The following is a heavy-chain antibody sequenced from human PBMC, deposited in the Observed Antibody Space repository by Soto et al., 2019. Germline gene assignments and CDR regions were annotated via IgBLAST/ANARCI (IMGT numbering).Heavy chain of an antibody. CDR2: IYYSGST. CDR3: ATATFQVPFDP. V-gene: IGHV4-30-4*01. J-gene: IGHJ5*02. Sequence: PSETLSLTCTVSGDSISSGDYYWSWIRQPPGKGLEWIGYIYYSGSTYYNPSLKSRVTISADTSKNQFSLELSSVTAADTAVYYCATATFQVPFDPWGQGSLDTVSS. CDR1: GDSISSGDYY.